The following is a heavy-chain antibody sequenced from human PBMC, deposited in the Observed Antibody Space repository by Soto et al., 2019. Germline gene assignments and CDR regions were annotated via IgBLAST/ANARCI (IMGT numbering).Heavy chain of an antibody. J-gene: IGHJ4*02. Sequence: QVQLQESGPGLVKPSETLSLTCTVSGASMSSSYWSWIRQPAGEGLEWLGRVYASRNTNYNPSLQSRVTMSIDTSKNQLSLSLSSVTAADTAIYYCAKESGSPAGTVEYWGQGTLVTVSS. V-gene: IGHV4-4*07. CDR3: AKESGSPAGTVEY. D-gene: IGHD6-13*01. CDR2: VYASRNT. CDR1: GASMSSSY.